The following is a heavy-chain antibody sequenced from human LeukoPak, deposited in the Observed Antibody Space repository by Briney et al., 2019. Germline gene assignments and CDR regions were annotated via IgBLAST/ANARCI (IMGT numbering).Heavy chain of an antibody. CDR3: ARTLPRITMVRGVIGGYYMDV. Sequence: SETLSLTCTISGGSISPYYWSWIRLAPGKGLEWIGYIHSSGSAHYNPSLKSRVTISIHTSKNQFSLNLSSVTAADTAVYYCARTLPRITMVRGVIGGYYMDVWGKGTTVTVSS. CDR2: IHSSGSA. V-gene: IGHV4-59*01. CDR1: GGSISPYY. J-gene: IGHJ6*03. D-gene: IGHD3-10*01.